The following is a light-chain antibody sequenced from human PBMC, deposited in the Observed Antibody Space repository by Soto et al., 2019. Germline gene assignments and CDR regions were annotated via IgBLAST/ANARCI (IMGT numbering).Light chain of an antibody. CDR1: QYINTR. V-gene: IGKV3-11*01. J-gene: IGKJ1*01. CDR2: QTS. CDR3: HQRPSWPRT. Sequence: EIVLTQSLATLSSFPGDRVTLSCRASQYINTRLAWYQHRPGQAPRLLIYQTSIRAAGIPARFSASGSGTDFTLTISDLQPEDFALYYCHQRPSWPRTFGQGTKVDIK.